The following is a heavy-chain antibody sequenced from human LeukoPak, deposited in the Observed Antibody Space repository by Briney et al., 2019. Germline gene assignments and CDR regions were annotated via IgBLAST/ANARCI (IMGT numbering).Heavy chain of an antibody. J-gene: IGHJ3*02. CDR3: ATSYVYESSGHDAFDI. D-gene: IGHD3-22*01. CDR2: IYPGDSDT. CDR1: GYSFTSYW. Sequence: GESLKISCKGSGYSFTSYWIGWVRQMPGKGLEWMGIIYPGDSDTRYSPSFQGQVTISADKSISTAYLQWSSLKASDAAMYYCATSYVYESSGHDAFDIWGQGTMVTVSS. V-gene: IGHV5-51*01.